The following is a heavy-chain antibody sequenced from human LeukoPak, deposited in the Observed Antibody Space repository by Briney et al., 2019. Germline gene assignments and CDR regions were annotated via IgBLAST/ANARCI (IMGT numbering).Heavy chain of an antibody. D-gene: IGHD6-19*01. CDR2: IKQDGSEK. Sequence: PGGSLSLSCAASGFTFSSYWMSWVRQAPGKGLEWVADIKQDGSEKDYVDSVKGRCTISRDNAKNSLYLQLNSPRAEDTAVYYCARGAVAGTWGDYWGQGTLVTVSS. CDR1: GFTFSSYW. J-gene: IGHJ4*02. V-gene: IGHV3-7*04. CDR3: ARGAVAGTWGDY.